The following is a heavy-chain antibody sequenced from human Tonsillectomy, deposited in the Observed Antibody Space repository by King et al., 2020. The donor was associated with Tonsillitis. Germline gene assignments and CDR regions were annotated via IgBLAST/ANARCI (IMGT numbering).Heavy chain of an antibody. CDR3: ARCHCCSSVCKPYHVDL. Sequence: VQLQESGPGLVKPSETLSLTCGVSGGSMNSYYWSWIRQPPGKGPEWIGYIHYRGSTKYNPSLKSRITISLDTSKNQFSLKVNSVTAADTAVYYCARCHCCSSVCKPYHVDLWGSGHLVIVSS. D-gene: IGHD2-2*01. V-gene: IGHV4-59*08. J-gene: IGHJ5*02. CDR2: IHYRGST. CDR1: GGSMNSYY.